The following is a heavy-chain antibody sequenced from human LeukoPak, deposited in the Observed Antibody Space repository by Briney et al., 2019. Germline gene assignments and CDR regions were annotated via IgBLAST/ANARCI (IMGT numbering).Heavy chain of an antibody. J-gene: IGHJ4*02. CDR3: ARVLAVAGTPFDY. V-gene: IGHV4-61*09. CDR1: GGSISSDSYY. Sequence: PSQTLSLTCTVSGGSISSDSYYWTWIRQPAGRGLEWIGHIYTSGSTNYNPSLKSRATISVDTSKSHFSLNLSSVTAADTAVYYCARVLAVAGTPFDYWGQGTLVTVSS. D-gene: IGHD6-19*01. CDR2: IYTSGST.